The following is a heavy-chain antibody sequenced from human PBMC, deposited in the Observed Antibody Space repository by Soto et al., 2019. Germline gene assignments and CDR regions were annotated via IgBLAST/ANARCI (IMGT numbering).Heavy chain of an antibody. V-gene: IGHV3-30*03. J-gene: IGHJ4*02. CDR2: ISYDGINK. CDR3: ARISLSEVVISASDY. D-gene: IGHD3-22*01. CDR1: GFTFSDRG. Sequence: PGGSLRLSCAASGFTFSDRGMHWVRQAPGKGLEWVAIISYDGINKYYIESVKGRFTISRDNSKNKQYLQMNNLRADDSAVYYCARISLSEVVISASDYWGQGTLVTVSS.